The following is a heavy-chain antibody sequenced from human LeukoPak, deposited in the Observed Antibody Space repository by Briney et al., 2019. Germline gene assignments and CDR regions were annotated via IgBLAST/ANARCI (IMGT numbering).Heavy chain of an antibody. CDR1: GGSFSGYY. CDR2: INHSGST. D-gene: IGHD5-12*01. Sequence: PSETLSLTCAVYGGSFSGYYWSWIRQPPGKGMEWIGEINHSGSTNYNPSLKSRVTISVDTSKNQFSLKLSSVTAADTAVYYCARGRPPLRLVWGRFYFDYWGQGTLATVSS. V-gene: IGHV4-34*01. CDR3: ARGRPPLRLVWGRFYFDY. J-gene: IGHJ4*02.